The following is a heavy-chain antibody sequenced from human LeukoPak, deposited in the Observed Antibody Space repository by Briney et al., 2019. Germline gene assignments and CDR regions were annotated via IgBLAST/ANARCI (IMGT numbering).Heavy chain of an antibody. CDR2: IYYSGST. CDR1: GGSISSYC. V-gene: IGHV4-59*01. Sequence: SETLSLTCTVSGGSISSYCWSWIRQPPGKGLEWIGYIYYSGSTNYNPSLKSRVTISVDTSKNQFSLKLSSVTAADTAVYYCAREAGKGWFDPWGQGTLVTVSS. D-gene: IGHD4-23*01. CDR3: AREAGKGWFDP. J-gene: IGHJ5*02.